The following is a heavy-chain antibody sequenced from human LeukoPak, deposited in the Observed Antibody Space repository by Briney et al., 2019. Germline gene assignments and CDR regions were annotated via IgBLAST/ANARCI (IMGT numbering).Heavy chain of an antibody. D-gene: IGHD3-10*01. Sequence: ASVKVSCKASGYTFIDYYLHWVRQAPGQGLEWMGWIKPDNGATSYAQKFQGRVTMARDTSISTAHMELSRLRSDDTAVYYCARSLSITRGLITTMLGYWGQGTLVTVSS. CDR3: ARSLSITRGLITTMLGY. CDR1: GYTFIDYY. CDR2: IKPDNGAT. J-gene: IGHJ4*02. V-gene: IGHV1-2*02.